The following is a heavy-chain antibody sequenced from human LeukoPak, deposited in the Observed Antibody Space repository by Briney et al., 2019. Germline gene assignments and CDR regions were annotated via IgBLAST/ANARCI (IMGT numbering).Heavy chain of an antibody. J-gene: IGHJ4*02. CDR2: ISGSGGST. D-gene: IGHD3-3*01. CDR3: AKASSGFLEWLLPFDY. CDR1: GFTFSSYA. V-gene: IGHV3-23*01. Sequence: GGSLRLSCAASGFTFSSYAMSWVRQALGKGLEWVSAISGSGGSTYYADSVKGRFTISRDNSKNTLYLQMNSLRAEDTAVYYCAKASSGFLEWLLPFDYWGQGTLVTVSS.